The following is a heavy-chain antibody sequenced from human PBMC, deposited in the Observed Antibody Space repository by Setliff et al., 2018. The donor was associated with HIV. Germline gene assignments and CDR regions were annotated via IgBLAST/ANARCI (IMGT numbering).Heavy chain of an antibody. CDR2: VSGSGGFT. D-gene: IGHD2-15*01. V-gene: IGHV3-23*01. Sequence: GGSLRLSCAASGFTFNTYAMSWVRQAPGKGLEWVSGVSGSGGFTSYADSVKGRFTISRHNSKNTLYLHMNSLRAKDTAVYYCAKDRGCSVWGQGTLVTVSS. CDR1: GFTFNTYA. CDR3: AKDRGCSV. J-gene: IGHJ4*02.